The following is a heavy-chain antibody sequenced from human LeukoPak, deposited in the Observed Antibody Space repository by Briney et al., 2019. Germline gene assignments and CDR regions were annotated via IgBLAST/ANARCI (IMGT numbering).Heavy chain of an antibody. Sequence: SETLSLTCTVSGGSISSYYWSWIRRPAGKGLEWIGRIYTSGSTNYNPSLKSRVAMSVDTSKNQFSLKLSSVTAADTAVYYCARAKGYCSSTSCHAFDYWGQGTLVTVSS. J-gene: IGHJ4*02. CDR3: ARAKGYCSSTSCHAFDY. CDR1: GGSISSYY. V-gene: IGHV4-4*07. D-gene: IGHD2-2*01. CDR2: IYTSGST.